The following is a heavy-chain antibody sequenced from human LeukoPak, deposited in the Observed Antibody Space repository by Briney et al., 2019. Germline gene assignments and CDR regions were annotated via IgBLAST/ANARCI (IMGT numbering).Heavy chain of an antibody. D-gene: IGHD5-24*01. CDR3: AREPVEMATIDY. CDR2: ISSSSSTI. Sequence: RGSLRLSCAASGFTFSSYEMNWGRQGPEKGLERVSYISSSSSTIYYADSVKGRFTISRDNAKNSLYLQMNSLRAEDTAVYYCAREPVEMATIDYWGQGTLVTVSS. V-gene: IGHV3-48*03. J-gene: IGHJ4*02. CDR1: GFTFSSYE.